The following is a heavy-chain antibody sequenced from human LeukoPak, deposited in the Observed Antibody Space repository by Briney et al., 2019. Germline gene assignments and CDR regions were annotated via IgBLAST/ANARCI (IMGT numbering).Heavy chain of an antibody. CDR3: ARDFWHPPLVGYFDSSSDAFDI. J-gene: IGHJ3*02. CDR2: IYTSGST. CDR1: GGSISSDY. D-gene: IGHD3-9*01. V-gene: IGHV4-4*07. Sequence: SETLSLTCTVSGGSISSDYWSWIRQPAGKGLEWIGRIYTSGSTNYNPSLKSRATMSVDTSKNQFSLKLSSVTAAHTAVDYCARDFWHPPLVGYFDSSSDAFDIWGQGTMVTVSS.